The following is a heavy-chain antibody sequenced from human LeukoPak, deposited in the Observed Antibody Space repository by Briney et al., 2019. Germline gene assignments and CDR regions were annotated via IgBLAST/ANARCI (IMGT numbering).Heavy chain of an antibody. CDR3: ARYRRGYSSGWSFDY. CDR2: ISSSGSTI. D-gene: IGHD6-19*01. J-gene: IGHJ4*02. V-gene: IGHV3-11*01. CDR1: GLTFRNAW. Sequence: GGSLRLSCGASGLTFRNAWMTWVRQAPGKGLEWVSYISSSGSTIYYADSVKGRFTISRDNARNSLYLQMNSLRAEDTAVYYCARYRRGYSSGWSFDYWGQGTLVTVSS.